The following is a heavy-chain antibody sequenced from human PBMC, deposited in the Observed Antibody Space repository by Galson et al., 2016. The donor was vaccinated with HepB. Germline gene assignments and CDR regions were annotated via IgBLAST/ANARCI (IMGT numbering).Heavy chain of an antibody. Sequence: SLRLSCAASGLTFSRFWITWVRQAPRKGLEWVAHINQDGSVTQYLDSVRGRFTISRDNAKNSLYLQMNSLRAEDTAVYFCARAYQYTLDYWGQGTLVTVSS. CDR2: INQDGSVT. CDR1: GLTFSRFW. V-gene: IGHV3-7*04. CDR3: ARAYQYTLDY. J-gene: IGHJ4*02. D-gene: IGHD1-1*01.